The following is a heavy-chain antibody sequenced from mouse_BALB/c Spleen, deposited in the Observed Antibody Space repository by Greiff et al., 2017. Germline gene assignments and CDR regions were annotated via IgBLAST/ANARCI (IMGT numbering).Heavy chain of an antibody. D-gene: IGHD2-2*01. V-gene: IGHV1S81*02. CDR3: TRRGGYLYYYAMDY. CDR2: INPSNGGT. J-gene: IGHJ4*01. Sequence: VQLQQSGAELVKPGASVKLSCKASGYTFTSYYMYWVKQRPGQGLEWIGEINPSNGGTNFNEKFKSKATLTVDKSSSTAYMQLSSLTSEDSAVYYCTRRGGYLYYYAMDYWGQGTSVTVSS. CDR1: GYTFTSYY.